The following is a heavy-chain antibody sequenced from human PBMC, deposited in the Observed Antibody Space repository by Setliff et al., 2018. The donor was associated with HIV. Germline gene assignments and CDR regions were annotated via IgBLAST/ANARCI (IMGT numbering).Heavy chain of an antibody. CDR1: GYTFTSYG. CDR3: ARDLIGEETRRFDY. Sequence: GASVKVSCKASGYTFTSYGISWVRQAPGQGLEWMGWISAYNGNTNYAQKLQGRVTMTADTSTSTAYMELRCLRSDDTAVYYCARDLIGEETRRFDYWGQGTLVTVSS. J-gene: IGHJ4*02. V-gene: IGHV1-18*01. D-gene: IGHD2-8*01. CDR2: ISAYNGNT.